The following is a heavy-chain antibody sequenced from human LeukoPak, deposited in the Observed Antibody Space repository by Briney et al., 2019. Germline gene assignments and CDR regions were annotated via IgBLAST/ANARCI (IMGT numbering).Heavy chain of an antibody. D-gene: IGHD6-13*01. CDR2: ISAYNGNT. Sequence: ASVKVSCKASGYTFTSYGISWVRQAPGQGLEWMGWISAYNGNTNYAQKFQGRVTITRDTSASTAYMELSSLRSEDTAVYYCARAYSSSWSERFDYWGQGTLVTVSS. V-gene: IGHV1-18*01. J-gene: IGHJ4*02. CDR1: GYTFTSYG. CDR3: ARAYSSSWSERFDY.